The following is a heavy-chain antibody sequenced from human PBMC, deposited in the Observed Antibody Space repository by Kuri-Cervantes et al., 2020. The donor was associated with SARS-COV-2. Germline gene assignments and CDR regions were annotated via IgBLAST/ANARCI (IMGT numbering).Heavy chain of an antibody. Sequence: GESLKISCAASGFTFSSYSMNWVRQAPGKGLEWVSYISSSSSTIYYADSVKGRFTISRDNAKNSLYLQMNSLRAEDTAVYYCARGITMIVVVTPFDYWGRGTLVTVSS. D-gene: IGHD3-22*01. J-gene: IGHJ4*02. CDR3: ARGITMIVVVTPFDY. CDR1: GFTFSSYS. V-gene: IGHV3-48*01. CDR2: ISSSSSTI.